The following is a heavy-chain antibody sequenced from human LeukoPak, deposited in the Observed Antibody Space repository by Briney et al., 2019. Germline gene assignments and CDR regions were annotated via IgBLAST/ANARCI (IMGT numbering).Heavy chain of an antibody. D-gene: IGHD3-22*01. CDR2: ISSSSSTI. CDR3: ARERGEHYYDSSGSYYFDY. V-gene: IGHV3-48*04. CDR1: GFTFSSYS. Sequence: GGSLRLSCAASGFTFSSYSMNWVRQAPGKGLEWVSYISSSSSTIYYADSVKGRFTISRDNAKNSLYLQMNSLRAEDTAVYYCARERGEHYYDSSGSYYFDYWGQGTLVTVSS. J-gene: IGHJ4*02.